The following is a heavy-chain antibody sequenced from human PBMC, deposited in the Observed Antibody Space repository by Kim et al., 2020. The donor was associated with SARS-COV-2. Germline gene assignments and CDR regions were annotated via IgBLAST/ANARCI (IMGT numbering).Heavy chain of an antibody. CDR2: ISGSGGST. J-gene: IGHJ4*02. CDR3: APSLWFGELSTDY. CDR1: GFTFSSYA. V-gene: IGHV3-23*01. Sequence: GGSLRLSCAASGFTFSSYAMSWVRQAPGKGLEWVSAISGSGGSTYYADSVKGRFTISRDNSKNTLYLQMNSLRAEDTAVYYCAPSLWFGELSTDYWGQGTLVTVSS. D-gene: IGHD3-10*01.